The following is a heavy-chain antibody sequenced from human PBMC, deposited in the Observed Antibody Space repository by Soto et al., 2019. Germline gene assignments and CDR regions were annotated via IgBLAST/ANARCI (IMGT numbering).Heavy chain of an antibody. CDR1: GGSISSGGYY. J-gene: IGHJ3*02. Sequence: QVQLQESGPGLVKPSQTLSLTCTVSGGSISSGGYYWSWIRQHPGKGLEWIGYIYYSGSTYYNPSLKSRVTRSVDTSKNQFSLKLSSVTAADTAVYYCARRMVPSVYYYAPGDAFDIWGQGTMVTVSS. V-gene: IGHV4-31*03. CDR3: ARRMVPSVYYYAPGDAFDI. CDR2: IYYSGST. D-gene: IGHD3-10*01.